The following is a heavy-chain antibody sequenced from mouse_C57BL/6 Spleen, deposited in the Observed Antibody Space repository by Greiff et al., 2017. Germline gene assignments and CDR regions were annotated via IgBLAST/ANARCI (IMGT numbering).Heavy chain of an antibody. CDR2: IDPSDSYT. D-gene: IGHD2-3*01. J-gene: IGHJ4*01. CDR1: GYTFTSYW. V-gene: IGHV1-69*01. Sequence: QVQLQQPGAELVMPGASVKLSCKASGYTFTSYWMHWVKQRPGQGLEWIGEIDPSDSYTNYNQKFKGKSTLTVDKSSSTAYMQLSSLTSEDSAVYYCARVGDDGLLDYAMEDWGQGTSVTVSS. CDR3: ARVGDDGLLDYAMED.